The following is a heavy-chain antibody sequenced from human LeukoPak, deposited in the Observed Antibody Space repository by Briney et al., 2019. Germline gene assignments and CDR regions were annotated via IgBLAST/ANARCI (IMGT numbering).Heavy chain of an antibody. J-gene: IGHJ4*02. CDR2: ISQSGST. Sequence: PSETLSLTCTVSGGSISSYYWSWIRQPPGKGLEWIGYISQSGSTNYNPSLKSRVTISRDTSKNQIALTLSSVTAADTAVYYCARNLDANWGQGTLVTVSS. D-gene: IGHD1-1*01. CDR1: GGSISSYY. CDR3: ARNLDAN. V-gene: IGHV4-59*01.